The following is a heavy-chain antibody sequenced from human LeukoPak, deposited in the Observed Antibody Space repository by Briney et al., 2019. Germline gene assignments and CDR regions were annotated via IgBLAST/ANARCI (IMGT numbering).Heavy chain of an antibody. CDR1: GFTFGSYG. D-gene: IGHD3-3*01. V-gene: IGHV3-30*18. Sequence: GGSLRLSCAASGFTFGSYGMHWVRQAPGKGLEWVAVISYDGSNKYYADSVKGRFTISRDNSKNTLYLQMNSLRAEDTAVYYCAKDQTTDYYDFWSGYYHPYNWFDPWGQGTLVTVSS. CDR3: AKDQTTDYYDFWSGYYHPYNWFDP. CDR2: ISYDGSNK. J-gene: IGHJ5*02.